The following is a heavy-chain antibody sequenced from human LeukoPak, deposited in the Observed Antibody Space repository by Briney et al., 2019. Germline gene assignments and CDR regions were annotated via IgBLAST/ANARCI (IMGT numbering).Heavy chain of an antibody. Sequence: ASVKVSCKGSGYTFTGYYMHWGRQAPGQGLEWMGWIKTKSGGTNYAQNFQGRVTMTRDTSINTAYLELNRLTSDDTAVYYCARGLDRVAGDNWGQGTLVTVSS. CDR1: GYTFTGYY. J-gene: IGHJ4*02. D-gene: IGHD6-19*01. CDR3: ARGLDRVAGDN. V-gene: IGHV1-2*02. CDR2: IKTKSGGT.